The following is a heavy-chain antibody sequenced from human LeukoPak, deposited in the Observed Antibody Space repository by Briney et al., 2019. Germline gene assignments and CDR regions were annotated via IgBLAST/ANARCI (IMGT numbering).Heavy chain of an antibody. CDR2: IYPRDSDI. D-gene: IGHD3-16*02. CDR3: ARMIGLGEVSPYFDY. Sequence: IYPRDSDIRYSPPFQGQVTISADKSTSTAYLQWNSLKASDTAMYYCARMIGLGEVSPYFDYWGQGSLVTVPS. V-gene: IGHV5-51*01. J-gene: IGHJ4*02.